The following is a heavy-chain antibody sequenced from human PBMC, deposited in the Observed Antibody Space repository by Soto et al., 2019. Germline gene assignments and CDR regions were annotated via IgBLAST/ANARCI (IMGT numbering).Heavy chain of an antibody. J-gene: IGHJ4*02. CDR3: ARIKPVTTYYFDY. D-gene: IGHD4-4*01. CDR1: GGSISSYY. Sequence: PSETLSLTCTVSGGSISSYYWSWIRQPPGKGLEWIGYIYYSGSTNYNPSLKSRVTISVDTSKNQFSLKLSSVTAADTAVYYCARIKPVTTYYFDYWGQGTLVTVSS. V-gene: IGHV4-59*01. CDR2: IYYSGST.